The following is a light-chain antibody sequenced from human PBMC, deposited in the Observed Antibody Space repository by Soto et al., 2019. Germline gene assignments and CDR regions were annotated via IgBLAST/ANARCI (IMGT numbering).Light chain of an antibody. J-gene: IGLJ1*01. CDR2: EVS. CDR1: SSDVGGYDY. Sequence: QSVLTQPASVSGSPGQSITISCTGTSSDVGGYDYVSWYQLHPGKAPKLMIFEVSNRPSGVSYRFSGSKSGNKASLTISGLQVEDEADYFCSSYSISTAYLFGTGTKVTVL. V-gene: IGLV2-14*01. CDR3: SSYSISTAYL.